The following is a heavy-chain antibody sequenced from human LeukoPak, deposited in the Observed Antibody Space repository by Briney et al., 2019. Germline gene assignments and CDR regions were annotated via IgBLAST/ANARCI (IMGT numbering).Heavy chain of an antibody. Sequence: SETLSLTCTVSGGSISSYYWSWIRQPPGKGLEWIGYIYYSGSTNYNPPLKSRVTISVDTSKNQFSLKLSSVTAADTAVYYCAAIVVPAAIGWFDPWGQGTLVTVSS. CDR3: AAIVVPAAIGWFDP. D-gene: IGHD2-2*01. CDR1: GGSISSYY. CDR2: IYYSGST. J-gene: IGHJ5*02. V-gene: IGHV4-59*01.